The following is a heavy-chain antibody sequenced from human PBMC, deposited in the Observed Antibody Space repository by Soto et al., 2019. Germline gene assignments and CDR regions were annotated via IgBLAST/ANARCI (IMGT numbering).Heavy chain of an antibody. V-gene: IGHV1-2*04. CDR1: GYTFTDCY. Sequence: QVQLVQSGAEVKQPGASVKVSCKASGYTFTDCYIHWVRQAPGQGLEWMGWINPNSGGTHYAQKFQDWVTMSRDTSISTAYMELSSLRSDDTAVYYCARDPAIAAAGCWFDPWGHGTLVTVSS. CDR2: INPNSGGT. D-gene: IGHD6-13*01. CDR3: ARDPAIAAAGCWFDP. J-gene: IGHJ5*02.